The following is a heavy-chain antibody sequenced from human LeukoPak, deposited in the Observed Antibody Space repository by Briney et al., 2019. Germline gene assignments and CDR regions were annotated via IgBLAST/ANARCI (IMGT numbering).Heavy chain of an antibody. V-gene: IGHV3-15*01. D-gene: IGHD3-22*01. CDR2: IKSKTDGGTT. CDR3: TTAGYYYDSSGYYYFDY. J-gene: IGHJ4*02. Sequence: PGGSLRLSCAASGFTFSSYSMNWVRQAPGKGLEWVGRIKSKTDGGTTDYAAPVKGRFTISRDDSKNTLYLQMNSLKTEDTAVYYCTTAGYYYDSSGYYYFDYWGQGTLVTVSS. CDR1: GFTFSSYS.